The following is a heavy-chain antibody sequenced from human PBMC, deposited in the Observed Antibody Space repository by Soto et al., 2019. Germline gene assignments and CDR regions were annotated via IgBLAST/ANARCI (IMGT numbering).Heavy chain of an antibody. D-gene: IGHD3-10*01. CDR2: IYYSGST. CDR3: ARVPYVSGSSYNPFDY. CDR1: GGSISSSSYY. Sequence: PSETLSLTCTVSGGSISSSSYYWGWIRQPPGKGLEWIGSIYYSGSTYYNPSLKSRVTISVDTSKNQFSLKLSSVTAADTAVYYCARVPYVSGSSYNPFDYWGQGTLVTVSS. J-gene: IGHJ4*02. V-gene: IGHV4-39*07.